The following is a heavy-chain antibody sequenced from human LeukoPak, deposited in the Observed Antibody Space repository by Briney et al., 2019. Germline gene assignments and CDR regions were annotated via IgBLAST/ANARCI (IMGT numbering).Heavy chain of an antibody. CDR3: ATRKLGNDY. Sequence: SSETLSLTCTVSGGSASNYYWSGIRQSPGKGLEWIGYIYYTETSYNPSLKSRVTISADTSKNQFSLKLYSVTAADTAVYYCATRKLGNDYWGQGTLVTVSS. CDR1: GGSASNYY. V-gene: IGHV4-59*02. CDR2: IYYTET. D-gene: IGHD7-27*01. J-gene: IGHJ4*02.